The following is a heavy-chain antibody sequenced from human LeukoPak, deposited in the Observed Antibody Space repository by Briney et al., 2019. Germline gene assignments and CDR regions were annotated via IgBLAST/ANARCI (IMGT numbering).Heavy chain of an antibody. CDR2: INPNSGGT. V-gene: IGHV1-2*02. CDR3: AREGTAMVKDYYYYMDV. CDR1: GYTFTGYY. D-gene: IGHD5-18*01. Sequence: ASVKVSCKASGYTFTGYYMHWVRQAPGQGLEWMGWINPNSGGTNYAQKFQGRVTMTRDTSISTAYMELSRLRSDDTAVYYCAREGTAMVKDYYYYMDVWGQGTLVTVSS. J-gene: IGHJ6*03.